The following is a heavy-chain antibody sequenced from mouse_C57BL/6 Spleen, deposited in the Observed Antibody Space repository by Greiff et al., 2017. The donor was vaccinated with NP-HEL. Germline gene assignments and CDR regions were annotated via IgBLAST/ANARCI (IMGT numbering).Heavy chain of an antibody. V-gene: IGHV1-22*01. CDR3: ARSYYSRWYLEV. CDR2: INPNNGGT. CDR1: GYTFTDYN. D-gene: IGHD2-5*01. Sequence: EVQLQQSGPELVKPGASVKMSCKASGYTFTDYNMHWVKQSHGKSLEWIGYINPNNGGTSYNQKFKGKATLTVNKSSSTAYMELRSLTSEDSAGYYCARSYYSRWYLEVWGTGTTVTVSS. J-gene: IGHJ1*03.